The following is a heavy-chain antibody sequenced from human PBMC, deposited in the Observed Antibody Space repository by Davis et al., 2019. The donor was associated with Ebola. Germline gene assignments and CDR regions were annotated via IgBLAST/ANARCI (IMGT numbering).Heavy chain of an antibody. V-gene: IGHV5-51*01. J-gene: IGHJ6*02. Sequence: GGSLRLSCKGSGYSFTSYWIGWVRQMPGKGLEWMGIIYPGDSDTRYSPSFQGQVTISADKSISTAYLQWSGLKASDTAMYYCARHGGNYNYYYGMDVWGQGTTVTVSS. CDR3: ARHGGNYNYYYGMDV. CDR1: GYSFTSYW. CDR2: IYPGDSDT. D-gene: IGHD4-11*01.